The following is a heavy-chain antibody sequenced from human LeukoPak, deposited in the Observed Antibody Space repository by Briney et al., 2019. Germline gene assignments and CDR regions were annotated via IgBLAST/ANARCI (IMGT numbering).Heavy chain of an antibody. J-gene: IGHJ4*02. CDR1: GGAFSGYY. Sequence: SETLSLTCAVYGGAFSGYYWSWIRQPPGKGPEWIGEINHSGSTNSNPSLKSRVTISVDTSKNQFSLKLSSLTAADTAVYYCAAQLMTARVMTGWGQGTLVTVSS. D-gene: IGHD2-21*02. V-gene: IGHV4-34*01. CDR3: AAQLMTARVMTG. CDR2: INHSGST.